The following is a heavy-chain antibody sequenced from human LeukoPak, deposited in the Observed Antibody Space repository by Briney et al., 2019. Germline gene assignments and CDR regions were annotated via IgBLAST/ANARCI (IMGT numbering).Heavy chain of an antibody. V-gene: IGHV3-30*01. D-gene: IGHD1-26*01. Sequence: GGSLRLSCAASGFTFSSYAMHWVRQAPGKGLEWVAVISYDGSNKYYADSEKGRFTISRDNSKNTLYLQMNSLRAEDTAVYYCARDPSIRVDSGSYFDYWGQGTLVTVSS. J-gene: IGHJ4*02. CDR2: ISYDGSNK. CDR1: GFTFSSYA. CDR3: ARDPSIRVDSGSYFDY.